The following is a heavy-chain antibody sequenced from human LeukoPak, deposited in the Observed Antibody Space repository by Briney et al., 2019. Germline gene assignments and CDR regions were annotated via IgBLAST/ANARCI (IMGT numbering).Heavy chain of an antibody. CDR3: AKYVSYPDSGFNI. CDR1: GFTFRSYG. Sequence: GGSLRLSCAASGFTFRSYGMHWVRQAPGKGLEWVAVISYDGSNKHYVDSVKGRFSISRDNSKNTVYLQMNSLRAEDTAVYYCAKYVSYPDSGFNIWGQGTMVTVSS. D-gene: IGHD5/OR15-5a*01. J-gene: IGHJ3*02. CDR2: ISYDGSNK. V-gene: IGHV3-30*18.